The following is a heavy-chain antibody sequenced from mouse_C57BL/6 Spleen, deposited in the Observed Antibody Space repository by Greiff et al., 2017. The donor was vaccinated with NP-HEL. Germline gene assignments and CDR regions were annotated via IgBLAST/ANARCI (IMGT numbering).Heavy chain of an antibody. J-gene: IGHJ3*01. CDR1: GYTFTDYY. CDR2: INPYNGGT. D-gene: IGHD1-1*01. V-gene: IGHV1-19*01. CDR3: ARWTTVVATPFAY. Sequence: VQLQQSGPVLVKPGASVKMSCKASGYTFTDYYMNWVKQSHGKSLEWIGVINPYNGGTSYNQKFKGKATLTVDKSSSTAYMELNSLTSEDSAVYYCARWTTVVATPFAYWGQGTLVTVSA.